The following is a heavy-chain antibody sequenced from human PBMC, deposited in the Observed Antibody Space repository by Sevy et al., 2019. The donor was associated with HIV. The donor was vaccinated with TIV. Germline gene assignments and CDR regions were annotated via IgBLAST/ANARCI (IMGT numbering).Heavy chain of an antibody. CDR1: GGPISTCTNF. Sequence: SETLSITCIVSGGPISTCTNFWGWIRQPPGKGLEGIGSIYCGGSTYYNPSLKSRVAISVDTSKNQFSLKVNSVSGADTAVYYCARGRITFFDDWGQGALVTVSS. V-gene: IGHV4-39*01. J-gene: IGHJ4*02. D-gene: IGHD3-16*01. CDR2: IYCGGST. CDR3: ARGRITFFDD.